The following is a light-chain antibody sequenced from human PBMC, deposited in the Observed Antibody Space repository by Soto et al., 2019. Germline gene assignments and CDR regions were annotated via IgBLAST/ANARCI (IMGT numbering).Light chain of an antibody. Sequence: QSALTQPPSASGSPGQSVTISCTGTSSDVGAYKYVSWYQHHPGKAPKLMISEVSRRPSGVPDRFSGSKSGNTASLTVSGLQAEDEAEYFCSPYAGGNLYVFGTGTKLTVL. CDR1: SSDVGAYKY. CDR2: EVS. J-gene: IGLJ1*01. V-gene: IGLV2-8*01. CDR3: SPYAGGNLYV.